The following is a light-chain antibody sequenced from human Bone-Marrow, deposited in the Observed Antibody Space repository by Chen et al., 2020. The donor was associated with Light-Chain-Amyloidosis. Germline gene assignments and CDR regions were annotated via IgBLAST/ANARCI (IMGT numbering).Light chain of an antibody. CDR2: QDS. CDR3: QAWDSSTGV. CDR1: KLGDKY. Sequence: SYELTPPPSVSVSPGQTATITCSGDKLGDKYASWYQQKPGQSPVVVIYQDSKRPSGIPERFAGSNSGNTATLTISGTQAMDEADYYCQAWDSSTGVFGTGTKVTVL. V-gene: IGLV3-1*01. J-gene: IGLJ1*01.